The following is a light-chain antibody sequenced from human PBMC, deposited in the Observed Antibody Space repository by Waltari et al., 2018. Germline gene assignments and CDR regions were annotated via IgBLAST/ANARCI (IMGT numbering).Light chain of an antibody. Sequence: QSVLTQPPSASGTPGQRVTIPCSGSSSNIGGYSVNWYQQFPGTAPKLLIFTNNQRPSGVPDRFSGSKSDTSASLAIRGLQSDDEADYYCAAWDDSLNGVMFGGGTKLTVL. CDR2: TNN. CDR3: AAWDDSLNGVM. V-gene: IGLV1-44*01. CDR1: SSNIGGYS. J-gene: IGLJ3*02.